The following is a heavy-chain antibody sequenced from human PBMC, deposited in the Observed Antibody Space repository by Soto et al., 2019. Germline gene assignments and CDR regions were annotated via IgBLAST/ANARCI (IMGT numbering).Heavy chain of an antibody. CDR2: INPNSGGT. D-gene: IGHD2-2*01. J-gene: IGHJ6*02. CDR3: ARALGYCSSTSCPKSRYYYGMDV. V-gene: IGHV1-2*04. Sequence: ASVKVSCKASGYTFTGYYMHWVRQAPGQGLEWMGWINPNSGGTNYAQKFQGWVTMTRDTSISTAYMELSRLRSDDTAVYYCARALGYCSSTSCPKSRYYYGMDVWGQGTTVTV. CDR1: GYTFTGYY.